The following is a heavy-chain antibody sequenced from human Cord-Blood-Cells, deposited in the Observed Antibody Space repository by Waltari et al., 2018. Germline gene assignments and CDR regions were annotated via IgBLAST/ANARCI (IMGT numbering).Heavy chain of an antibody. J-gene: IGHJ4*02. V-gene: IGHV4-38-2*01. Sequence: QVQLQESGPGLVKPSETLSLTCAVSGYSISSGYYWGWIGQPPGRGLGWIGSIYHSGSTNYDPSLKSRVTISVDTSKNQFSLKLSSVTAADTAVYYCARVGYCSGGSCFDYWGQGTLVTVSS. CDR2: IYHSGST. CDR1: GYSISSGYY. CDR3: ARVGYCSGGSCFDY. D-gene: IGHD2-15*01.